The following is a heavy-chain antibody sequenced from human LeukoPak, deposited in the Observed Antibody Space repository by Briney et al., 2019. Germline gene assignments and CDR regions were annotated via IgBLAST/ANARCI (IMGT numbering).Heavy chain of an antibody. CDR3: ARAIVVAPAAPRSFDY. Sequence: GESLKISCKGSGYSFTSYWIGWVRQMPGKGLEWMGIIYPGDSDTRYSPSFQGQVTISADKSISTAYLQWSSLKASDTAMYYCARAIVVAPAAPRSFDYWGQGTLVTVSS. V-gene: IGHV5-51*01. J-gene: IGHJ4*02. CDR2: IYPGDSDT. CDR1: GYSFTSYW. D-gene: IGHD2-2*01.